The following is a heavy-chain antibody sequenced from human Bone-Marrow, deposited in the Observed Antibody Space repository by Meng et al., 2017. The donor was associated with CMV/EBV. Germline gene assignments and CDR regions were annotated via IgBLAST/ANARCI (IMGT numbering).Heavy chain of an antibody. CDR3: PKDMTPYGSGSYPDYGMDV. D-gene: IGHD3-10*01. J-gene: IGHJ6*02. CDR2: ISWDGGST. V-gene: IGHV3-43D*03. Sequence: GESLKISCAASGFTFDDYAMHWVRQAPGKGLEWVSLISWDGGSTYYADSVKGRFTISRDNSKNSLYLQMNSLRAEDTALYYCPKDMTPYGSGSYPDYGMDVWGQGTTVTVSS. CDR1: GFTFDDYA.